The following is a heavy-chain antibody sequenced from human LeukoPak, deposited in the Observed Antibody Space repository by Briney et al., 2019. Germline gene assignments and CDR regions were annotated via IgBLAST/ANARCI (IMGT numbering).Heavy chain of an antibody. Sequence: HPGGSLRLSCAASGFTFSSYAMHWVRQAPGKGLEWVAVISYDGSNKYYADSVKGRFTISRDNSKNTLYLQMNSLRAEDTAVYYCAKDRVGSVAEDHWGQGALVTVSS. CDR1: GFTFSSYA. CDR2: ISYDGSNK. V-gene: IGHV3-30-3*01. CDR3: AKDRVGSVAEDH. J-gene: IGHJ4*02. D-gene: IGHD6-19*01.